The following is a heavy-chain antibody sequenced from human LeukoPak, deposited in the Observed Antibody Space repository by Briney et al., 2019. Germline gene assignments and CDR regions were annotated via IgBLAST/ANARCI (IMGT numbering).Heavy chain of an antibody. CDR1: GFTVSSNY. J-gene: IGHJ3*02. CDR2: IYAGGST. CDR3: AKVIVGAAYDAFDI. Sequence: PGGSLRLSCAVSGFTVSSNYMSWVRQAPEKGLEWVSVIYAGGSTFYTDSVRGRFTISRDNSKNTLYLQMNSLRAEDTAVYYCAKVIVGAAYDAFDIWGQGTMVTVSS. D-gene: IGHD1-26*01. V-gene: IGHV3-53*01.